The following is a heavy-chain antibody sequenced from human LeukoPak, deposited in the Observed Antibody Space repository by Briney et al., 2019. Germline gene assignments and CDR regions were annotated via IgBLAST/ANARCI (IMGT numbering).Heavy chain of an antibody. Sequence: SQTLSLTCAISGDSVSSNSAAWNWIRQSPSRGLEWLGRTYYRSKWYNDYAVSVKSRITINPDTSKNQFSLQLNSVTPEDTAVYYCARGFWSSSWYVGVYYYYMDVWGRGTTVTISS. CDR3: ARGFWSSSWYVGVYYYYMDV. V-gene: IGHV6-1*01. CDR2: TYYRSKWYN. J-gene: IGHJ6*03. CDR1: GDSVSSNSAA. D-gene: IGHD6-13*01.